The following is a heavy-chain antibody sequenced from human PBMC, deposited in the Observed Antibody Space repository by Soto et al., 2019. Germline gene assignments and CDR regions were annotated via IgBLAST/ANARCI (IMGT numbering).Heavy chain of an antibody. CDR3: ASDMSTT. V-gene: IGHV1-8*01. Sequence: QVQLVQSGAEVKKPGASVKVSCKASGYTFTSHDINWMRQATGQGLEWMGWMNPNSGHTNYAQKLQGRVTMTRDTSISTAYMEFTNLRSEDTAIYYCASDMSTTWGQGTLVTVSS. CDR2: MNPNSGHT. D-gene: IGHD2-2*01. J-gene: IGHJ5*02. CDR1: GYTFTSHD.